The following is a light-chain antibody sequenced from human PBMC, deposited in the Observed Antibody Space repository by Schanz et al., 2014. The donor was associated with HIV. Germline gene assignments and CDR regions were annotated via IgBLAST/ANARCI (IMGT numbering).Light chain of an antibody. CDR3: QQRSNWPPT. J-gene: IGKJ4*01. CDR2: QAS. V-gene: IGKV1-5*03. CDR1: QSINRW. Sequence: DIQMTQSPSTLSTSVGDTVTITCRASQSINRWLAWYQQKPGKAPNLLIYQASTLETGVPSRFSGSGSGTEFTLTISGLQSEDFAVYYCQQRSNWPPTFGGGTKVEIK.